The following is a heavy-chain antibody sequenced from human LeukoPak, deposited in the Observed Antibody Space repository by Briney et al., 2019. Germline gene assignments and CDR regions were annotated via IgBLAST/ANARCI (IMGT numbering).Heavy chain of an antibody. V-gene: IGHV1-69*13. CDR2: IIPIFGTA. CDR1: GGTFSSYA. J-gene: IGHJ4*02. CDR3: ARALRITAGRYYFDY. Sequence: SVKVSCTASGGTFSSYAISWVRQAPGQGLEWMGGIIPIFGTANYAQKFQGRVTITADESTSTAYMELSSLRSEDTAVYYCARALRITAGRYYFDYWGQGTLVTVSS. D-gene: IGHD3-10*01.